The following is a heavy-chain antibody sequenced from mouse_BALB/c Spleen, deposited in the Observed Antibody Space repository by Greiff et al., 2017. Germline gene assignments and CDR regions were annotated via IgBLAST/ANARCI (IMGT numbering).Heavy chain of an antibody. CDR2: INPSNGGT. Sequence: QVQLQQPGAELVKPGASVKLSCKASGYTFTSYWMPWVKLRPGQGFEWIGEINPSNGGTNYNEKFKRKATLTVDKSSSTAYMQLSSLTSEDSAVYYCTINWDDYAMDYWGQGTSVTVSA. CDR1: GYTFTSYW. V-gene: IGHV1S16*01. J-gene: IGHJ4*01. CDR3: TINWDDYAMDY. D-gene: IGHD4-1*01.